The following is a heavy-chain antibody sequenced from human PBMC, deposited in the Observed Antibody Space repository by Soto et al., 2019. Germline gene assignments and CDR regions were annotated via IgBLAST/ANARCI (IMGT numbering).Heavy chain of an antibody. CDR3: AQDRRLWFGENFHH. CDR2: VSYDGNNK. D-gene: IGHD3-10*01. V-gene: IGHV3-30*18. J-gene: IGHJ4*02. CDR1: GFNFSNYD. Sequence: XGSLRLSCAASGFNFSNYDVHWVRQAPGKGLEWVTAVSYDGNNKYYADPVKGRFTISRDNSKNTPYLRLNSLRREDTAVYYCAQDRRLWFGENFHHWGQGTLVTVSS.